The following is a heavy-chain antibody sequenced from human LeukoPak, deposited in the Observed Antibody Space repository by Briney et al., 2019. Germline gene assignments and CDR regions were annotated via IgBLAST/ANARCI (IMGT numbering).Heavy chain of an antibody. CDR3: ARRISRGVFDY. CDR1: GGSISSSSYY. J-gene: IGHJ4*02. V-gene: IGHV4-39*01. D-gene: IGHD3-10*01. CDR2: INYSGST. Sequence: PPETLSLTCAVSGGSISSSSYYRGWIHQPPWKGLKKIGSINYSGSTYYTPSLKIRVTISVDTSKNQFSLKVSSVIAADTAVYYCARRISRGVFDYWGQGTLVTVSS.